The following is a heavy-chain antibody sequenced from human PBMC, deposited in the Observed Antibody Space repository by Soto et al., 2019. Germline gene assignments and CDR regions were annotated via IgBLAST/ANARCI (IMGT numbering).Heavy chain of an antibody. CDR1: GFSLSTSGVG. D-gene: IGHD4-17*01. Sequence: QITLKESGPTLVKPTQTLTLTCTFSGFSLSTSGVGVGWIRQPPGKALEWLVLIYWDDDKRYSPSLKSRLTITKDTSKNQVVLTMTNMDPVDTATYYCAHRPPYGDYAGGDYWGQGTLVTVSS. CDR2: IYWDDDK. CDR3: AHRPPYGDYAGGDY. J-gene: IGHJ4*02. V-gene: IGHV2-5*02.